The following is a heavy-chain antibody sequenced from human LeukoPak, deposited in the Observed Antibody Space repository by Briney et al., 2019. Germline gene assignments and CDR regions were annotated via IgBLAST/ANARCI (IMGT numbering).Heavy chain of an antibody. CDR3: ARHVSVAVTNFFDY. V-gene: IGHV4-38-2*02. CDR1: GYSISSGYY. Sequence: PSETLSLTCTVSGYSISSGYYWGWIRQPPGKGLEWIGSIYHSGSTYSNPSLKSRVTISVDTSKNQFSLRLSSVTAADTAVYYCARHVSVAVTNFFDYWGQGTLVTVSS. D-gene: IGHD6-19*01. CDR2: IYHSGST. J-gene: IGHJ4*02.